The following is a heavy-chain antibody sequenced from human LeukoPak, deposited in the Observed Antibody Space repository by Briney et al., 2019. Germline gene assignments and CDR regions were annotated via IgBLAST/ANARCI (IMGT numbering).Heavy chain of an antibody. Sequence: GGSLRLSCAASGFTFSDYYMSWVRQAPGKGLEWVSAISGSGGSTYYADSVKGRFTISRDNSKNTLYLQMNSLRAEDTAVYYCAKDHGACFWGGGSCGADYWGQGTLVTVSS. V-gene: IGHV3-23*01. CDR1: GFTFSDYY. CDR2: ISGSGGST. J-gene: IGHJ4*02. D-gene: IGHD2-15*01. CDR3: AKDHGACFWGGGSCGADY.